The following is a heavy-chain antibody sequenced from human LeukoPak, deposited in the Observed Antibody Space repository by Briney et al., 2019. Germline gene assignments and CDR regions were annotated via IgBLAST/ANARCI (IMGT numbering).Heavy chain of an antibody. CDR1: GFTFTTYW. J-gene: IGHJ4*02. D-gene: IGHD3-10*01. CDR2: INQDGTEK. V-gene: IGHV3-7*01. Sequence: GGSLRLSCAASGFTFTTYWMAWVRQAPGKGLEWVANINQDGTEKYYVDSVKGRFTISRDNAKNSLYLQMNSLRVEDTAVYYCAKVAKYYYGSETYYFFEHWGQGTPVTASS. CDR3: AKVAKYYYGSETYYFFEH.